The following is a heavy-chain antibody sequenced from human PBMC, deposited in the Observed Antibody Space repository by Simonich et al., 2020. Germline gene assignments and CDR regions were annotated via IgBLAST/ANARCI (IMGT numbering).Heavy chain of an antibody. CDR3: AREGIAARDAFDI. V-gene: IGHV3-7*01. J-gene: IGHJ3*02. Sequence: EVQLVESGGGLVQPGGSLRLSCAASGFTFSSYWMSGVRQAPGKGREWVANKKQDGSEKDYVDPVKGRFTISRDNAKNSLYLQMNSLRAEDTAVYYCAREGIAARDAFDIWGQGTMVTVSS. D-gene: IGHD6-6*01. CDR2: KKQDGSEK. CDR1: GFTFSSYW.